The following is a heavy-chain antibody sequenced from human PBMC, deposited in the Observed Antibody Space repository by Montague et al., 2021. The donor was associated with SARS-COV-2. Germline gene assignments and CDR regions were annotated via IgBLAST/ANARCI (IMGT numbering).Heavy chain of an antibody. Sequence: PALVKPTQTLTLTCTFSGFSLSINGVGVGWIRQPPGKALEWLAMIYWDDNPHYSPSLKSRLIITQDTSKNQVVLTMTNMDPVDTATYYCARSHWNGSGNNLPDYWGQGTLVTGSS. D-gene: IGHD3-10*01. J-gene: IGHJ4*02. V-gene: IGHV2-5*02. CDR2: IYWDDNP. CDR1: GFSLSINGVG. CDR3: ARSHWNGSGNNLPDY.